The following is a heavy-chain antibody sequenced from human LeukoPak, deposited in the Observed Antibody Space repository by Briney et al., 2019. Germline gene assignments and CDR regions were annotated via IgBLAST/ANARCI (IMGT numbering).Heavy chain of an antibody. Sequence: PGGSLRLSCSASVFTFSDYDMNWVRQAPGKGLEWVSSISGLSSYTYYGESVKGRFSISRDNAKNSLYLQMNSLGAEDTATYYCGRAFPPLRTSSAGDLWGQGILVTVSS. V-gene: IGHV3-21*01. CDR1: VFTFSDYD. CDR3: GRAFPPLRTSSAGDL. CDR2: ISGLSSYT. J-gene: IGHJ4*02. D-gene: IGHD3-16*01.